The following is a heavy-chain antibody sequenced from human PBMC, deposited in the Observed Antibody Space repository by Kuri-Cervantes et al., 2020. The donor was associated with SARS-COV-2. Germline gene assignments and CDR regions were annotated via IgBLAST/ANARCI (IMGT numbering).Heavy chain of an antibody. CDR1: GYTFTGYY. J-gene: IGHJ4*02. D-gene: IGHD4-23*01. Sequence: ASVKVSCKASGYTFTGYYMHWVRQAPGQGLEWMGWINPNSGGTNYAQILQGRITMTTDTSTNTAYMELRSLRSFDTAVYYCARSHTLYGGNSSPWDYWGQGTLVTVSS. CDR3: ARSHTLYGGNSSPWDY. V-gene: IGHV1-2*02. CDR2: INPNSGGT.